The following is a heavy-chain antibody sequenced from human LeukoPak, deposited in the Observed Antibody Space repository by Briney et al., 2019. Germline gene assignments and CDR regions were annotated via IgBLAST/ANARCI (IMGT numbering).Heavy chain of an antibody. CDR3: AREGRGIAVAGTPV. V-gene: IGHV1-69*01. CDR2: IIPIFGTA. J-gene: IGHJ3*01. CDR1: GGTFSSYA. D-gene: IGHD6-19*01. Sequence: SVKVSCKASGGTFSSYAISWVRQAPGQGLEWTGGIIPIFGTANYAQKFQGRVTITADESTSTAYMELSSLRSEDTAVYYCAREGRGIAVAGTPVWGQGTMVTVSS.